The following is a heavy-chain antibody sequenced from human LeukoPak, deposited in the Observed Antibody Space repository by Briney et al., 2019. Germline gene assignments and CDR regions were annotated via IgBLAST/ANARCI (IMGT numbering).Heavy chain of an antibody. CDR3: ARDGVLLWFGELTM. Sequence: GGSLRLSCTASGFTFSSYSMNWVRQAPGKGLEWVSSISSSSSYIYYADSVKGRFTISRDNAKNSLYLQMNSLRAEDTAVYYCARDGVLLWFGELTMWGQGTLVTVSS. D-gene: IGHD3-10*01. J-gene: IGHJ4*02. CDR2: ISSSSSYI. V-gene: IGHV3-21*01. CDR1: GFTFSSYS.